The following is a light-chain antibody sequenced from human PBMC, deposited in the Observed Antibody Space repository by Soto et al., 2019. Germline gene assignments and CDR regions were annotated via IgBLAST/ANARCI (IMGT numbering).Light chain of an antibody. CDR3: QLRSNWPPWA. V-gene: IGKV3-11*01. CDR1: QSVSSY. J-gene: IGKJ1*01. CDR2: DAS. Sequence: EIVLTQSPATLSLSPGERATLSCRASQSVSSYLAWYQQKPGQAPRLLIYDASNGATGIPASFSGRGSGTDFTLTISSLEPEDFPVYYCQLRSNWPPWAFGQGNKVEI.